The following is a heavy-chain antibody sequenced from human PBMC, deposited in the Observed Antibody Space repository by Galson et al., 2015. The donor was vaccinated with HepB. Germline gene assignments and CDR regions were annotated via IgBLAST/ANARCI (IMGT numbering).Heavy chain of an antibody. CDR2: INPDGTTT. CDR1: GFMFGTYW. Sequence: SLRLSCAASGFMFGTYWMQWVRQAPGKGLVWVSVINPDGTTTDYADSVRGRFTISRDNVRNTMFLQMNSLRAEDMGVYYCVRDSGTYPGYYDFWGQGTLVPVSS. D-gene: IGHD1-26*01. V-gene: IGHV3-74*01. J-gene: IGHJ4*02. CDR3: VRDSGTYPGYYDF.